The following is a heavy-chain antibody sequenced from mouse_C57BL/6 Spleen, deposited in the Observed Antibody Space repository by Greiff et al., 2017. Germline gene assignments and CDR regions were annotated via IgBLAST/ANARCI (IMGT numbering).Heavy chain of an antibody. CDR1: GFTFSSYA. CDR3: AREAPGYYFDY. V-gene: IGHV5-4*01. D-gene: IGHD4-1*01. Sequence: EVKLMESGGGLVKPGGSLKLSCAASGFTFSSYAMSWVRQTPEKRLEWVATISDGGSYTYYPDNVKGRFTISRDNAKNNLYLQMSHLKSEDTAMYYCAREAPGYYFDYWGQGTTLTVSS. CDR2: ISDGGSYT. J-gene: IGHJ2*01.